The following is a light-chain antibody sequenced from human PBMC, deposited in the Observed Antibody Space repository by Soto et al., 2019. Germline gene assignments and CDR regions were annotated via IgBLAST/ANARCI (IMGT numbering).Light chain of an antibody. CDR1: NRDVGGYNY. CDR2: DVS. J-gene: IGLJ1*01. CDR3: SSYTSSSTRV. Sequence: QSLLTQPPSLSGSPGQSITISCPGTNRDVGGYNYVSWYQQHPGKAPKLMIYDVSNRPSGVSNRFSGSKSGNTASLTISGLQAEDEADYYCSSYTSSSTRVFGTGTKVTVL. V-gene: IGLV2-14*01.